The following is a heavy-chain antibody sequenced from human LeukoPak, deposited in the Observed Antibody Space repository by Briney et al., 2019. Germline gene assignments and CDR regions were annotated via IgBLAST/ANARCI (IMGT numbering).Heavy chain of an antibody. CDR2: IYYSGST. CDR3: ARHRKDCLRPGAFDI. Sequence: SETLSLTCTVSGGSISSYYWSWIRQPPGKGLEWIGYIYYSGSTNYNPSLKSRVTISVGTSKNQFSLKLSSVTAADTAVYYCARHRKDCLRPGAFDIWGQGTMVTVSS. D-gene: IGHD2-15*01. V-gene: IGHV4-59*08. J-gene: IGHJ3*02. CDR1: GGSISSYY.